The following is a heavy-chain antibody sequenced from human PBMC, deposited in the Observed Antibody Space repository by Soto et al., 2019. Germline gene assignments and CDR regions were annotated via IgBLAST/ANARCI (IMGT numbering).Heavy chain of an antibody. J-gene: IGHJ4*02. D-gene: IGHD3-10*01. Sequence: QVQLVESGGGVVQPGRSLRLSCAASGFTFSSYAMHWVRQAPGKGLEWVAAMSFDGYDKYYADSVKGRFTISRDNSMDTLYLQMTSLRAEDTAVYYCARDLKKVVRSIDYWGQGTLVTVSS. CDR1: GFTFSSYA. CDR3: ARDLKKVVRSIDY. V-gene: IGHV3-30-3*01. CDR2: MSFDGYDK.